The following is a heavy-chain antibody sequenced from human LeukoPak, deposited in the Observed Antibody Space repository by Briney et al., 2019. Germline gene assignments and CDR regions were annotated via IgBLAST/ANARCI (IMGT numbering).Heavy chain of an antibody. J-gene: IGHJ6*03. D-gene: IGHD2-15*01. Sequence: SVKVSCKASGGTFSSYAISWVRQAPGQGLEWMGGIIPIVGTANYAQKFQGRVTITADKSTSTAYMELSSLRSEDTAVYYCASGGLCGGSCYSDYYYYMDVWGKGTTVTVSS. CDR3: ASGGLCGGSCYSDYYYYMDV. V-gene: IGHV1-69*06. CDR1: GGTFSSYA. CDR2: IIPIVGTA.